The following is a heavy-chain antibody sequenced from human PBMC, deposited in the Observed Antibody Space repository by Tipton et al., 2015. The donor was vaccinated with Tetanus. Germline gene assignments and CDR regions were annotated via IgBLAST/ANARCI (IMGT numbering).Heavy chain of an antibody. D-gene: IGHD3-10*01. Sequence: QSGPEVKKPGASVKVSCKASGYTFTGYYMHWVRQAPGQGLEWMGWINPNSGGTNYAQKFQGRVTMTRDTSISTASMELSRLRSDDTAVYYCARDRITMVRGVKVRFDPWGQGTLVTVSS. CDR2: INPNSGGT. V-gene: IGHV1-2*02. CDR3: ARDRITMVRGVKVRFDP. CDR1: GYTFTGYY. J-gene: IGHJ5*02.